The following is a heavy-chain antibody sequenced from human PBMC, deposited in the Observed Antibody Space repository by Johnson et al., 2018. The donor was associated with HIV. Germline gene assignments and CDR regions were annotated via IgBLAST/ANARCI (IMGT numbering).Heavy chain of an antibody. V-gene: IGHV3-43D*03. CDR1: GFTFDDYA. J-gene: IGHJ3*02. CDR2: ISWDGGST. Sequence: QLVESGGGVVQPGGSLRLSCAASGFTFDDYAMHWVRQAPGKGLEWVSLISWDGGSTYYADSVKGRFTISRDNSKNSLYLQMNSLRAEDTAVYYCARDSIEMATKSEDAFDIWGQGTMVTVSS. D-gene: IGHD5-24*01. CDR3: ARDSIEMATKSEDAFDI.